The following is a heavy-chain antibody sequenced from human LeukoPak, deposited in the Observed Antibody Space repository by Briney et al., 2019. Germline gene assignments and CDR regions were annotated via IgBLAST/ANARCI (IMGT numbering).Heavy chain of an antibody. Sequence: SGPTLVNPTQTLTPTCTLSGFSLSTSGVGVGWIRQPPGKALEWLALIYWNDDNRYSPSLKNRLTITKDTSKNQVVLTMTNMDPVDTATYYCAQYQLSVDAFDIWGQGTMVTVSS. CDR3: AQYQLSVDAFDI. CDR1: GFSLSTSGVG. J-gene: IGHJ3*02. D-gene: IGHD1-1*01. CDR2: IYWNDDN. V-gene: IGHV2-5*01.